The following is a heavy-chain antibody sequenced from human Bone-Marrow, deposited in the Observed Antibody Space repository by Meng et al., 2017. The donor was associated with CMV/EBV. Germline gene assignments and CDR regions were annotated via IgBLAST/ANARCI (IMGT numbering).Heavy chain of an antibody. D-gene: IGHD2-2*02. Sequence: GESLKISCAASGFTFSSYWMSWVRQAPGKGLEWVGRTRNKANSYTTEYAASVKGRFTISRDDSKTSLYLQMNSLKTEDTAVYYCARVSTSYHTPGMDVWGQGTTVTFSS. CDR1: GFTFSSYW. CDR2: TRNKANSYTT. V-gene: IGHV3-72*01. CDR3: ARVSTSYHTPGMDV. J-gene: IGHJ6*02.